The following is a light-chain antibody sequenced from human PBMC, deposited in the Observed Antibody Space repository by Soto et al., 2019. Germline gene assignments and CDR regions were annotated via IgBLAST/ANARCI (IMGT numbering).Light chain of an antibody. Sequence: QSALTQPASVSGSPGQSITISCIGTSSDDNNYNYVSWFQRHPGKAPKLIIYEINNRPSGVSNRFYGSKSGNTASLTISGLQAEDEADYYCSSYISSTTWVFGGGTKVTVL. J-gene: IGLJ3*02. CDR1: SSDDNNYNY. V-gene: IGLV2-14*01. CDR3: SSYISSTTWV. CDR2: EIN.